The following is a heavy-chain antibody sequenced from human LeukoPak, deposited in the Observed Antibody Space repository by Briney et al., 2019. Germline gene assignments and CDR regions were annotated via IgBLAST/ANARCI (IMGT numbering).Heavy chain of an antibody. CDR2: VSGRGSST. CDR1: GFISVIYG. CDR3: VNYTTPFYFDY. Sequence: GGSLRLLCERSGFISVIYGAKWARQAPGKGLEGVSGVSGRGSSTYYADSVKGRFTISRDNSKNTVYLQMKSLRAEDTAIYFCVNYTTPFYFDYWGQGILVSVS. V-gene: IGHV3-23*01. D-gene: IGHD1-26*01. J-gene: IGHJ4*02.